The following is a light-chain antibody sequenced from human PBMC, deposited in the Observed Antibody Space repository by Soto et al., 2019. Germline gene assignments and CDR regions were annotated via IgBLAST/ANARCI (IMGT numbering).Light chain of an antibody. CDR2: KAS. CDR1: QSMSSW. Sequence: DIQMTKSPSTLSASVGDRVTITGRASQSMSSWLAWYQQKPRKAPKLLIYKASNLESGDPSRFSGSGSGTEFTLSISSLQTDDFATSYWQQYSSFDPGTKVDIK. CDR3: QQYSS. J-gene: IGKJ3*01. V-gene: IGKV1-5*03.